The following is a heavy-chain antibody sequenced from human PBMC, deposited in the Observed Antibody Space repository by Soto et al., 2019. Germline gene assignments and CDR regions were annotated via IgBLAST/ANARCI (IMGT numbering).Heavy chain of an antibody. V-gene: IGHV1-18*04. CDR1: GYSFSDFG. CDR2: ISGKNGNT. J-gene: IGHJ4*02. Sequence: QVHLVQSGGDLKKPGASVKVSCKASGYSFSDFGITWVRQAPGQGLEWMGWISGKNGNTNYAQKVQGRVTLTADTSTSTAYMEMRALTSDDTGIYYCARRDYYEDTGTFENWGQGTPVTVSS. CDR3: ARRDYYEDTGTFEN. D-gene: IGHD4-17*01.